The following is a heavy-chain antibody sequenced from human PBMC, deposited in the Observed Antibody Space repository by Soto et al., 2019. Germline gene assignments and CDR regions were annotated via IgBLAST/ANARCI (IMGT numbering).Heavy chain of an antibody. Sequence: QVQLVESGGGVVQPGRSLRLSCAASGFNFKNYAIHWVRQAPGKGLEWVTLISEDGNKKYFADFVKGRFTVSRDNSRNTVFLQMNSLKTEYTAVYYCAKSAHPATVTLYYFDYWGQGTLVTVSS. J-gene: IGHJ4*02. CDR1: GFNFKNYA. V-gene: IGHV3-30*18. CDR3: AKSAHPATVTLYYFDY. D-gene: IGHD4-17*01. CDR2: ISEDGNKK.